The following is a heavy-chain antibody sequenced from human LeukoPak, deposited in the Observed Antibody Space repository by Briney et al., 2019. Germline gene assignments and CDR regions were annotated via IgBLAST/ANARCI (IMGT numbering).Heavy chain of an antibody. D-gene: IGHD2-15*01. J-gene: IGHJ6*03. CDR1: GFTFSSYW. V-gene: IGHV3-53*01. Sequence: PGGSLRLSCAASGFTFSSYWMSWVRQPPGKGLEWVAVIYTDGTTFYADSVKGRFTISRDSSKNTVSLQMNSLRVDDTAGYYCARGYPSAFYYYYMDVWGKGTTVTVSS. CDR3: ARGYPSAFYYYYMDV. CDR2: IYTDGTT.